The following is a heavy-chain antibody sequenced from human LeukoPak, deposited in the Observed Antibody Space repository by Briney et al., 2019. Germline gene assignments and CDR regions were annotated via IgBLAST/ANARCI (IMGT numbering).Heavy chain of an antibody. CDR2: VSYSGRS. J-gene: IGHJ2*01. CDR1: GGSITNYY. D-gene: IGHD5-24*01. Sequence: SETLSLTCTVSGGSITNYYWNWIRQPPGKDLEWIGCVSYSGRSHYSSAHKSRVTISVDTTKNQFSLNLRSVTAADTAVYYCTRPCLQDAYNGHYWYFDLWGRGTLVTVPS. CDR3: TRPCLQDAYNGHYWYFDL. V-gene: IGHV4-59*08.